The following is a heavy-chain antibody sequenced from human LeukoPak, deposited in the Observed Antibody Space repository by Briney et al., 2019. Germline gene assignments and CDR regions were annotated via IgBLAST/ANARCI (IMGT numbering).Heavy chain of an antibody. CDR1: GGSISSSSYY. J-gene: IGHJ4*02. Sequence: SETLSLTCTVSGGSISSSSYYWGWIRQPPRKGLEWIGSIYYSGSTYYNPSLKSRVTISVDTSKNQFSLKLSSVTASDTAVYYCARQGWFGELLSPLDYWGQGTLVTVSS. CDR3: ARQGWFGELLSPLDY. V-gene: IGHV4-39*01. D-gene: IGHD3-10*01. CDR2: IYYSGST.